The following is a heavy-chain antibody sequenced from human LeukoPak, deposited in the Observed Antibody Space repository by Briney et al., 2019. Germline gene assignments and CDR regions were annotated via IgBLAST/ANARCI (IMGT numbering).Heavy chain of an antibody. V-gene: IGHV1-69*06. CDR3: ARDNNDYVWGSYRYGFDP. CDR2: IIPFFGRA. CDR1: GGTFSSYG. J-gene: IGHJ5*02. Sequence: ASVRVSCKASGGTFSSYGISWVRQAPGQGLEWMGGIIPFFGRADYAQKFQGRVTITADKSTSTAYMDLTSLKSEDTAVYYCARDNNDYVWGSYRYGFDPWGQGTLVTVSS. D-gene: IGHD3-16*02.